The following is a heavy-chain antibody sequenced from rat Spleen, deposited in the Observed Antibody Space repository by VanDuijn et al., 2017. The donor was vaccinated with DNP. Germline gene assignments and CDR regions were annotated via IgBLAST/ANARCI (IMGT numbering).Heavy chain of an antibody. V-gene: IGHV5-20*01. J-gene: IGHJ4*01. CDR3: AKDRNYPGIKDYAMDA. CDR1: GFTFSDSY. Sequence: EVQLVESGGGLVQPGRSLKLSCAASGFTFSDSYMAWVRQAPTKGLEWVADISDDGGSTYYPDSVNGRFTISRDDAKSSLYLQMNSLRSEDTATYYCAKDRNYPGIKDYAMDAWGQGTSVTVSS. CDR2: ISDDGGST. D-gene: IGHD1-4*01.